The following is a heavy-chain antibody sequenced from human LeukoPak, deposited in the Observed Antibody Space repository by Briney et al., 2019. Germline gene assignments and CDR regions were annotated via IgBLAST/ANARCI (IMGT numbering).Heavy chain of an antibody. D-gene: IGHD3-9*01. Sequence: GASVKVSCKASGYTFTGYYMHWVRQAPGQGLEWMGWINPNSGGTNYAQKFQGRVTMTRDTSISTAYMELSRLRSDDTAVYYCARSGYDILTGYYPDYYYMDVWGKGTTVTISS. CDR2: INPNSGGT. J-gene: IGHJ6*03. CDR1: GYTFTGYY. CDR3: ARSGYDILTGYYPDYYYMDV. V-gene: IGHV1-2*02.